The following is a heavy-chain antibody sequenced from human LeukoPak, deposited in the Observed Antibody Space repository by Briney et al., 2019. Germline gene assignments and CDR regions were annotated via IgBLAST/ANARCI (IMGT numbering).Heavy chain of an antibody. V-gene: IGHV4-39*07. CDR3: ARGRIYYYDSSGYYYGGFDY. J-gene: IGHJ4*02. D-gene: IGHD3-22*01. CDR1: GGSISSSSYY. CDR2: IYYSGST. Sequence: SETLSLTCTVSGGSISSSSYYWGWIRQPPGEGLEWIGSIYYSGSTYYNPSLKSRVTISVDTSKNQFSLKLSSVTAADTAVYYCARGRIYYYDSSGYYYGGFDYWGQGTLVTVSS.